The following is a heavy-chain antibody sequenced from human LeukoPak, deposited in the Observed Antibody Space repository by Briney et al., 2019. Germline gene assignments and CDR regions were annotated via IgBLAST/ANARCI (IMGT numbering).Heavy chain of an antibody. J-gene: IGHJ4*02. CDR2: IYSGGST. D-gene: IGHD1-26*01. CDR1: GFTFSNYA. Sequence: GGSLRLSCAASGFTFSNYAMSWVRQAPGKGLEWVSVIYSGGSTYYADSVKGRFTISRDNSKNTLYLQMNSLRAEDTAVYYCARVGANDFSFDYWGQGTLVTVSS. V-gene: IGHV3-66*01. CDR3: ARVGANDFSFDY.